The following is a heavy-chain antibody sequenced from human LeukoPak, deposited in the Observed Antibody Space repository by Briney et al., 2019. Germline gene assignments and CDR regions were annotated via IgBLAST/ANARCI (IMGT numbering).Heavy chain of an antibody. J-gene: IGHJ4*02. CDR1: GYTFTGYY. V-gene: IGHV1-2*02. D-gene: IGHD3-10*01. Sequence: GASVKVSCKASGYTFTGYYMHWVRQAPGQGLEWMGWINPSSGGTNYAQKLQGRVTMTTDTSTSTAYMELRSLRSDDTAVYYCARDYYGSGSYYNGVDYWGQGTLVTVSS. CDR3: ARDYYGSGSYYNGVDY. CDR2: INPSSGGT.